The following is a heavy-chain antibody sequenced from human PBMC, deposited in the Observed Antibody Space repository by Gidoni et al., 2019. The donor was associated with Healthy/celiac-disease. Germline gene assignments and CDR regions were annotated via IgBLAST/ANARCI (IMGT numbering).Heavy chain of an antibody. D-gene: IGHD3-10*01. J-gene: IGHJ4*02. CDR2: ISRSGSTI. V-gene: IGHV3-48*03. Sequence: EVQLVESGGGLVQPGGSMRLSCASSGFTFSSYEMNWVRQAPGKGLEWVSYISRSGSTIYYADSVKGRFTISRDNAKNSLYLQMNSLRAEDTAVYYCARILLGWFAEMATIDYWGQGTLVTVSS. CDR1: GFTFSSYE. CDR3: ARILLGWFAEMATIDY.